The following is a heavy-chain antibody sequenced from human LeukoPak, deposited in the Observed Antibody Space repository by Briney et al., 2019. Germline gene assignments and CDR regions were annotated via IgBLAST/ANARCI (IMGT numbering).Heavy chain of an antibody. CDR1: GYIFSSYG. CDR3: ARTLVVINDAFDI. D-gene: IGHD3-22*01. J-gene: IGHJ3*02. Sequence: GASVKVSCKASGYIFSSYGISWVRQAPGQGLEWMGWISTYNGNTNYAQKLQGRVTMTTDTSTSTAYMELRSLRSDDTAVYYCARTLVVINDAFDIWGQGTMVTVSS. V-gene: IGHV1-18*01. CDR2: ISTYNGNT.